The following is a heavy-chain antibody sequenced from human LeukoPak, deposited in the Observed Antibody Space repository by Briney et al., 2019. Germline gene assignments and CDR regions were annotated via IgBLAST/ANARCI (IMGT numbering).Heavy chain of an antibody. D-gene: IGHD1-26*01. V-gene: IGHV4-39*01. J-gene: IGHJ4*02. CDR1: GGSISSNRHY. CDR2: IYYGGRT. CDR3: TRLLKYSGSYYCDY. Sequence: SETLSLTCTVSGGSISSNRHYWGWIRQPPGKGLEWIGNIYYGGRTYYNPSLKSRVTISVDTSKNQFSLKLSSVTAADTAVYYCTRLLKYSGSYYCDYWGQGSLVTVSS.